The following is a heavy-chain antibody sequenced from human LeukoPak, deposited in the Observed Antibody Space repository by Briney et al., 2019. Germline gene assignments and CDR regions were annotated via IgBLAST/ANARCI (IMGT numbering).Heavy chain of an antibody. V-gene: IGHV1-3*01. CDR3: ARTYQWLEINAAYFQH. Sequence: ASVKVSCKASGYTFTSYAMHWVRQAPGQRLEWMGWINAGDGNTKYSQKFQGRVTITRDTSASTAYMELSSLRSEDTAVYYCARTYQWLEINAAYFQHWGQGTLVTVSS. CDR2: INAGDGNT. J-gene: IGHJ1*01. D-gene: IGHD6-19*01. CDR1: GYTFTSYA.